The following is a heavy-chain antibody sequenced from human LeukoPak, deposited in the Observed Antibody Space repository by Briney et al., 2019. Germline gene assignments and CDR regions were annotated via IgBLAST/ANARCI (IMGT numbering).Heavy chain of an antibody. D-gene: IGHD3-9*01. V-gene: IGHV1-18*01. J-gene: IGHJ4*02. CDR1: GYISITHG. Sequence: ASVKVSCKASGYISITHGLTWVRQAPGQGLEWMGWISAYNGNTIYAQTLQDRLTMTTDTSTSTAYMELRSLRSDDTAVYYCARGRLRYLDWTRAYSDYWGQGTLVTVSS. CDR2: ISAYNGNT. CDR3: ARGRLRYLDWTRAYSDY.